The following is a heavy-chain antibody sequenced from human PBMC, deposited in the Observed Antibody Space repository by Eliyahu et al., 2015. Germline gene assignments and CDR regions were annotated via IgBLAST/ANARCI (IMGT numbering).Heavy chain of an antibody. CDR1: GFTFTXYW. Sequence: EVQLVESGGGLVQPGGSLRLXCAASGFTFTXYWMHRVPQAPGKGLVWVSRINSDGSSTSYADSVKGRFTISRDNAENTLYLQMNSLRAEDTAVYYCATSRTFDYWGQGTLVTVSS. J-gene: IGHJ4*02. CDR3: ATSRTFDY. CDR2: INSDGSST. V-gene: IGHV3-74*01. D-gene: IGHD1-7*01.